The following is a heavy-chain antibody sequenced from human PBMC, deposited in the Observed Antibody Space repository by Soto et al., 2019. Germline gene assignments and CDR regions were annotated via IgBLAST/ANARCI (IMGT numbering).Heavy chain of an antibody. CDR1: GGTFSSYA. CDR2: IIPIFGTA. CDR3: ATRGSDYVWGMDY. V-gene: IGHV1-69*13. D-gene: IGHD3-16*01. Sequence: GASVKVSCKASGGTFSSYAISWVRQAPGQGLEWMGGIIPIFGTANYAQKFQGRVTITADESTSTAYMELSSLRPEDTAVYYCATRGSDYVWGMDYWGQGTLVTVSS. J-gene: IGHJ4*02.